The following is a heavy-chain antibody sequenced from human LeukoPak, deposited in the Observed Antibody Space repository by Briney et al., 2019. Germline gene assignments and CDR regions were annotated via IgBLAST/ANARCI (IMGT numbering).Heavy chain of an antibody. V-gene: IGHV4-39*01. J-gene: IGHJ4*02. CDR3: ARGDSSDWYLDY. D-gene: IGHD6-19*01. CDR1: GGSISSSSYY. Sequence: SETLSLTCTVSGGSISSSSYYWGWIRQPPGKGLEWIGSIHYSGSTYYNPSLKSRVTISVDTSKNQFSLKLSSVTAADTAVYYCARGDSSDWYLDYWGQGTLVTVSS. CDR2: IHYSGST.